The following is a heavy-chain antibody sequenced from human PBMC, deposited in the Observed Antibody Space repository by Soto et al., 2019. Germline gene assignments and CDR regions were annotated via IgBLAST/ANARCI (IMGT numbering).Heavy chain of an antibody. CDR2: IYYSGST. D-gene: IGHD6-19*01. CDR1: GASVNSSRYY. V-gene: IGHV4-39*01. CDR3: ASTGGAVAGKPSYYGMDV. J-gene: IGHJ6*02. Sequence: QLQLQESGPGLLRPSETLSLTCAVSGASVNSSRYYWGLIRQPPGKGLEWMGSIYYSGSTYSNPSLKSRLIISVATSKNQFSLKLRSVTVADTAIYYCASTGGAVAGKPSYYGMDVWGRGTTVTVSS.